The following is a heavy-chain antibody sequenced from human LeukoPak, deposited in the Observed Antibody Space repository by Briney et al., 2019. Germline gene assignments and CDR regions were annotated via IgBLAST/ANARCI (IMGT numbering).Heavy chain of an antibody. J-gene: IGHJ4*02. D-gene: IGHD6-6*01. V-gene: IGHV3-9*01. CDR1: GYTFTGYY. CDR2: ISWNSGSI. Sequence: SCKASGYTFTGYYMHWVRQAPGKGLEWVSGISWNSGSIGYADSVKGRFTISRDNAKNSLYLQMNSLRAEDTALYYCAKGALLEYSSSSGPDYWGQGTLVTVSS. CDR3: AKGALLEYSSSSGPDY.